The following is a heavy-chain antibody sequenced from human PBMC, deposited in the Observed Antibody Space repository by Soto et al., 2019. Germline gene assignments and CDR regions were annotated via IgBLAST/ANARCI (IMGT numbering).Heavy chain of an antibody. Sequence: PGGSLRLSCEASEFTFTYAWMSWVRQAPGKGLEWVGRIKSKTDGGTTDYAAPVKGRFTISRDESQNTLYLQMNSLKTEDTAVYYCTSLYYGHWGQGTLVTVSS. D-gene: IGHD3-16*02. CDR1: EFTFTYAW. V-gene: IGHV3-15*01. J-gene: IGHJ4*02. CDR2: IKSKTDGGTT. CDR3: TSLYYGH.